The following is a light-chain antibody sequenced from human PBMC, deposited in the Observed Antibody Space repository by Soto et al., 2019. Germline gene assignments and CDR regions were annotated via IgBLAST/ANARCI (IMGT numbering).Light chain of an antibody. V-gene: IGLV2-14*03. J-gene: IGLJ3*02. CDR1: SSDVGAYHY. CDR3: SAYTNSDTVL. CDR2: DAS. Sequence: QSALTQPASVSGSPGQSITISCTGTSSDVGAYHYVSWYQQHPGQAPKLLIYDASNRPSGVSDRFSGSKSDNTASLTISGLPAEDEADYYCSAYTNSDTVLFGGGTKLTVL.